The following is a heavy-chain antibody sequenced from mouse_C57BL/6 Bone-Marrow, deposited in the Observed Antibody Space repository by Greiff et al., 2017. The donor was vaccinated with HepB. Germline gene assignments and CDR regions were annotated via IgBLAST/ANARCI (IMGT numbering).Heavy chain of an antibody. CDR3: ARKGYYDPWGAYYFDY. D-gene: IGHD2-4*01. V-gene: IGHV1-53*01. CDR2: INPSNGGT. CDR1: GYTFTSYW. J-gene: IGHJ2*01. Sequence: QVQLKQPGTELVKPGASVKLSCKASGYTFTSYWMHWVKQRPGQGLEWIGNINPSNGGTNYNEKFKSKATLTVDKSSSTAYMQLSSLTSEDSAVYYCARKGYYDPWGAYYFDYWGQGTTLTVSS.